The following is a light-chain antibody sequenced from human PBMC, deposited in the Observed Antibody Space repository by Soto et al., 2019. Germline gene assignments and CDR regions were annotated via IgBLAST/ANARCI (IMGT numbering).Light chain of an antibody. CDR2: EVS. Sequence: QSVLTQPASVSGSPGQSIAISCTGTSSDVGGYNYVSWYQQHPGKAPKLIIHEVSDRPSGISDRFSGSKSGNTASLTFSGLQADDEADYSCCSHTSYNTRVFGTRTEVTVL. J-gene: IGLJ1*01. V-gene: IGLV2-14*01. CDR1: SSDVGGYNY. CDR3: CSHTSYNTRV.